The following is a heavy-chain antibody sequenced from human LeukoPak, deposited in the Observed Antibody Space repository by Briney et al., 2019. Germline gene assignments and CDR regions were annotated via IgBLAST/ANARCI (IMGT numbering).Heavy chain of an antibody. CDR2: ISYDGSNK. J-gene: IGHJ4*02. Sequence: GRSLRLSCAASGFSFSSYGIHWVRQAPGKGLEWVAVISYDGSNKYYADSVKGRFTISRDNSKNTLYLQMNSLRTEDTSVYYCAKERCSSSSAYIDYWGQGTLVTVSS. CDR3: AKERCSSSSAYIDY. D-gene: IGHD6-6*01. V-gene: IGHV3-30*18. CDR1: GFSFSSYG.